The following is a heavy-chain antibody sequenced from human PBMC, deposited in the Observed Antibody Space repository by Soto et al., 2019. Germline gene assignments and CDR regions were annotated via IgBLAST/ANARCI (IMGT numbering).Heavy chain of an antibody. CDR1: GCSISSGDYY. D-gene: IGHD3-10*01. J-gene: IGHJ4*02. CDR2: IYYSGST. Sequence: SETLSLTCTVSGCSISSGDYYWSWIRQPPGKGLEWIGYIYYSGSTYYNPSLKSRVTISVDTSKNQFSLKLSSVTAADTAVYYCARIKRVTIFDYWGQGTLVTVS. CDR3: ARIKRVTIFDY. V-gene: IGHV4-30-4*01.